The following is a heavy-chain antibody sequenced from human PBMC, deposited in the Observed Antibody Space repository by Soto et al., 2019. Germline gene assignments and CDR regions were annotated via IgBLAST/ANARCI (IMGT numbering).Heavy chain of an antibody. CDR3: AQGPVFRYSYGMDV. Sequence: SETLSLTCTVSCGSVSSCGYYWGWFRQPPGKGLEWIGSVYYSGSTYYNPSLRGRFTISVDTSENHFSLQLNSVTAADTAVYFCAQGPVFRYSYGMDVPGQGTTVTVSS. CDR1: CGSVSSCGYY. J-gene: IGHJ6*02. V-gene: IGHV4-31*03. D-gene: IGHD3-9*01. CDR2: VYYSGST.